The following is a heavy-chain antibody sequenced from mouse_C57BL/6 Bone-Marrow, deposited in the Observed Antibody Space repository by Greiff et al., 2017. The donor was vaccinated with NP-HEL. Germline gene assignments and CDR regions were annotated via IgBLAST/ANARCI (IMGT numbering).Heavy chain of an antibody. CDR2: IDPEDGET. D-gene: IGHD1-1*01. J-gene: IGHJ3*01. Sequence: VQLKQSGAELVKPGASVKLSCTASGFNIKDYYMHWVKPRTEQGLEWIGRIDPEDGETKYAPKFPGKATITADTSSNTAYLQLSSLTSEDTAVYYCARSYYYGSSGGGQGTLVTVSA. CDR1: GFNIKDYY. CDR3: ARSYYYGSSG. V-gene: IGHV14-2*01.